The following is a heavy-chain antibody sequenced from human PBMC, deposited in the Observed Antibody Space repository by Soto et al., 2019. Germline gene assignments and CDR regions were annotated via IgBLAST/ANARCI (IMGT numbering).Heavy chain of an antibody. CDR2: IYWDDDR. D-gene: IGHD3-10*01. Sequence: QITLKESGPTLVKPTQTLTLTCTFSGFSLSTSGVAVGWIRQPPGKALEWLGLIYWDDDRRYSSFLKSRLTITKDPSKNQVVLTMTNMDPVDTATYYCTHMRSYYGSGRHAFDIWGQGTMVTVSS. CDR3: THMRSYYGSGRHAFDI. CDR1: GFSLSTSGVA. V-gene: IGHV2-5*02. J-gene: IGHJ3*02.